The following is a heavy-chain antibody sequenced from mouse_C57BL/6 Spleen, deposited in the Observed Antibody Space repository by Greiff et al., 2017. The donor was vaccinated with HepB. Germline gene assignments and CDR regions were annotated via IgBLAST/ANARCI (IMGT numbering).Heavy chain of an antibody. CDR3: ARSDTTVGAPRMDY. CDR2: IHPNSGST. CDR1: GYTFTSYW. J-gene: IGHJ4*01. D-gene: IGHD1-1*01. Sequence: QVQLQQPGAELVKPGASVKLSCKASGYTFTSYWMHWVKQRPGQGLEWIGMIHPNSGSTNYNEKFKSKATLTVDKSSSTAYMQLSSLTSEDSAVYYCARSDTTVGAPRMDYWGQGTSVTVSS. V-gene: IGHV1-64*01.